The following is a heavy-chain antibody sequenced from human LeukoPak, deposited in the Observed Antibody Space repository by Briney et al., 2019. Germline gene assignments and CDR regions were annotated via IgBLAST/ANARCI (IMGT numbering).Heavy chain of an antibody. CDR3: ARNRYNWNYDYYYYYMDV. J-gene: IGHJ6*03. V-gene: IGHV4-59*01. CDR1: GGSISSYY. D-gene: IGHD1-7*01. CDR2: IYYSGST. Sequence: SETLSLTCTVSGGSISSYYWGWIRQPPGKGLEWVGSIYYSGSTNYNPSLKSRVTISVDTSKNQFSLKLSSVTAADTAVYYCARNRYNWNYDYYYYYMDVWGKGTTVTVSS.